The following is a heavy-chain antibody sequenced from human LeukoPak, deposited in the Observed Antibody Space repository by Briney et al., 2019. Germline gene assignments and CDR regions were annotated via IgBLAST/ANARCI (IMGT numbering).Heavy chain of an antibody. J-gene: IGHJ4*02. CDR1: GFTFDDYA. V-gene: IGHV3-9*01. CDR2: ISWNSGSI. Sequence: GGSLRLSCAASGFTFDDYAMHWVRQAPGKGLEWVSGISWNSGSIGYADPVKGRFTISRDNAKNSLYLQMNSLRAEDTALYYCAKDLYGSSWSFDYWGQGTLVTVSS. D-gene: IGHD6-13*01. CDR3: AKDLYGSSWSFDY.